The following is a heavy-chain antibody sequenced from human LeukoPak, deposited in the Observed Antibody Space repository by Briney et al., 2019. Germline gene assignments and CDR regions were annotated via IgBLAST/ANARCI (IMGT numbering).Heavy chain of an antibody. CDR1: GFTFSSYS. D-gene: IGHD3-9*01. V-gene: IGHV3-21*04. CDR2: ISSSSSYI. Sequence: GGSLRLSCAASGFTFSSYSMNWVRQAPGKGLEWVSSISSSSSYIYYADSVKGRFTISRDNAKNSLYLQMNSLRAEDTAVYYCAKVYDILTGSAFDYWGQGTLVTVSS. J-gene: IGHJ4*02. CDR3: AKVYDILTGSAFDY.